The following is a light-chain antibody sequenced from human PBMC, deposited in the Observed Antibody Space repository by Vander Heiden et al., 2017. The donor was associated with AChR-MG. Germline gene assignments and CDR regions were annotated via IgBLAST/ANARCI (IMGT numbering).Light chain of an antibody. V-gene: IGLV1-44*01. CDR2: SNN. CDR3: AAWDDSLNAWV. Sequence: QSVLTQPPSPSGTPGQRVTISCSGGSSNIGSNTVSWYQQLPGTAPKLLIYSNNQRPSGVPDRFSGSKSGTSASLAISGLQSEDEADYYCAAWDDSLNAWVFGGGTKLTVL. J-gene: IGLJ3*02. CDR1: SSNIGSNT.